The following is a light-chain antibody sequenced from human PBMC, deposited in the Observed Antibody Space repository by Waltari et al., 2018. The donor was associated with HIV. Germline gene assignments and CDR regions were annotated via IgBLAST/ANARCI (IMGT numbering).Light chain of an antibody. CDR3: SSYTSSSTPVV. V-gene: IGLV2-14*01. Sequence: QSALPQPASVSGSPGQSITLSCPGTLSDLGPYHYVSCYHQHPGKAPKLMIYDVSKRPSGVSNRFSGSKSDNTASLTISGLQAEDEADYYCSSYTSSSTPVVFGGGTKLTVL. CDR1: LSDLGPYHY. CDR2: DVS. J-gene: IGLJ2*01.